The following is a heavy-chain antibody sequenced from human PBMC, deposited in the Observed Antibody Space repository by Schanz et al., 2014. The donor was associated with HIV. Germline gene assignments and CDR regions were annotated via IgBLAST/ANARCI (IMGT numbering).Heavy chain of an antibody. V-gene: IGHV3-23*01. CDR2: ISATGGST. J-gene: IGHJ5*02. CDR1: GFTFSNYA. Sequence: EVQLLESGGGLVQPGGSLRLSCAAYGFTFSNYAMSWVRQAPGKGLEWVSAISATGGSTYYADSVKGRFTISRDNSKNTLYLQMNSLRPEDTAVYYCAKDKSRHTYSSSSIFDPWGQGTLVTVSS. CDR3: AKDKSRHTYSSSSIFDP. D-gene: IGHD6-13*01.